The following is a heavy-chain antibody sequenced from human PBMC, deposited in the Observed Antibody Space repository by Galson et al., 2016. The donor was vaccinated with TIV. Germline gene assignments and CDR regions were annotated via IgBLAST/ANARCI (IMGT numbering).Heavy chain of an antibody. V-gene: IGHV4-30-4*08. CDR1: GFTFSSST. CDR2: IYYSGST. J-gene: IGHJ3*01. Sequence: LRLSCAASGFTFSSSTMNWVRQAPGKGLEWIGYIYYSGSTNLNPSLKSRLTLSVDRSKNRFSLNLSSVTAADTAVYYCARDAGTYYHALDLWGQGTLVAVSS. CDR3: ARDAGTYYHALDL. D-gene: IGHD3-22*01.